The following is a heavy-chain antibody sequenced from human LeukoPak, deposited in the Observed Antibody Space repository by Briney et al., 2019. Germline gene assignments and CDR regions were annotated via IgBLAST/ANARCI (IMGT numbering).Heavy chain of an antibody. Sequence: PSETLSLTCAVYGGSFSDYYWTWIRQPPGKGLEWIGEINLSGRATYSPSLKSRVTISVDTSKNQFSLRLSSVTAADTAVYYCARSVSGVESMAIVLTAAWYCIDGWGKGTTVIVSS. CDR1: GGSFSDYY. V-gene: IGHV4-34*01. D-gene: IGHD2/OR15-2a*01. CDR2: INLSGRA. CDR3: ARSVSGVESMAIVLTAAWYCIDG. J-gene: IGHJ6*03.